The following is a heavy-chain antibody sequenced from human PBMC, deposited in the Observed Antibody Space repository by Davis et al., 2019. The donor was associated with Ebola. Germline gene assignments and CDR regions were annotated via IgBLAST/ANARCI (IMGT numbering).Heavy chain of an antibody. CDR1: GFLFTTYW. CDR2: ISSDGSST. J-gene: IGHJ5*02. D-gene: IGHD2-8*02. V-gene: IGHV3-74*03. Sequence: GESLKISCAASGFLFTTYWMHWVRQAPGQGLVWVAHISSDGSSTTYADSVRGRFTISRDNAQNSLYLQMNSLRAEDTAMYYCAKEDWWRFDPWGQGTLVTVSS. CDR3: AKEDWWRFDP.